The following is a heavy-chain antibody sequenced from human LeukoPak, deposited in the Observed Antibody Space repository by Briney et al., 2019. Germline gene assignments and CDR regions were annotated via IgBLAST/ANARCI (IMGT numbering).Heavy chain of an antibody. J-gene: IGHJ4*02. D-gene: IGHD3-22*01. CDR3: ARTHYDSSAYYSPAGY. V-gene: IGHV1-18*01. Sequence: GASVKVSCKASGYAFTSYGISWVRRAPGQGLEWMGWISAYNGNTNYAQKLQGRVTMTTDTSTGTAYMELSRLRSDDTAVFYCARTHYDSSAYYSPAGYWGQGTLVTVSS. CDR1: GYAFTSYG. CDR2: ISAYNGNT.